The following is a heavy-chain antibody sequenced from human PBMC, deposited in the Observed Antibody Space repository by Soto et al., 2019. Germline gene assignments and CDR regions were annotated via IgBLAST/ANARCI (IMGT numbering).Heavy chain of an antibody. CDR1: GFTFSSYG. CDR3: AKASIAVAGPIFDP. J-gene: IGHJ5*02. Sequence: GGSLRLSCAASGFTFSSYGMHWVRQAPGKGLEWVAVISYDGSNKYYADSVKGRFTISRDNSKNTLYLQMNSLRAEDTAVYYCAKASIAVAGPIFDPWGQGTLVTVSS. CDR2: ISYDGSNK. V-gene: IGHV3-30*18. D-gene: IGHD6-19*01.